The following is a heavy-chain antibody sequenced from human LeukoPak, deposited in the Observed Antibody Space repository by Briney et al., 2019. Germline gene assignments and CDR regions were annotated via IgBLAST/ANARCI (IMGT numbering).Heavy chain of an antibody. CDR2: ISYDGSNK. J-gene: IGHJ4*02. CDR3: ARVSDALLWFGEHYFDY. V-gene: IGHV3-30-3*01. CDR1: GFTFSSYA. D-gene: IGHD3-10*01. Sequence: GGSLRLSCAASGFTFSSYAMHWVRQAPGKGLEWVAVISYDGSNKYYADPVKGRFTISRDNSKNTLYLQMNSLRAEDTAVYYCARVSDALLWFGEHYFDYWGQGTLVTVSS.